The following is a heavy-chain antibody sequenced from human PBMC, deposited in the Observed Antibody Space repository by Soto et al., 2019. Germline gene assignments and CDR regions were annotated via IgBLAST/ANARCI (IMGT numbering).Heavy chain of an antibody. Sequence: QVQLVQSGAEVKKPGASVKVSCKASGYTFTNYDINWVRQATGQGLEWMGWMNPNSGDTGYAQNFQGRVTMTRHTSISTAYMELSSMRSEGAAVSYCATASAWQFYFCVDFWGKGTTVTVSS. CDR3: ATASAWQFYFCVDF. CDR2: MNPNSGDT. V-gene: IGHV1-8*01. J-gene: IGHJ6*03. D-gene: IGHD5-12*01. CDR1: GYTFTNYD.